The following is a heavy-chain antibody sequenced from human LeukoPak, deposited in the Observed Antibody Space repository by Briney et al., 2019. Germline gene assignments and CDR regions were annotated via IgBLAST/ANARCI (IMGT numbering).Heavy chain of an antibody. J-gene: IGHJ4*02. D-gene: IGHD3-10*01. CDR3: AREYYYGSGGSYYFDY. CDR1: GFTFSSYG. CDR2: IWYDGSNK. V-gene: IGHV3-33*01. Sequence: PGRSLRLSCAASGFTFSSYGMHWVRQAPGKGLEWVAVIWYDGSNKYYADSVKGRFTISRDNSKNTLYLQMNSLRAEDTAVYYCAREYYYGSGGSYYFDYWGQGTLVTVSS.